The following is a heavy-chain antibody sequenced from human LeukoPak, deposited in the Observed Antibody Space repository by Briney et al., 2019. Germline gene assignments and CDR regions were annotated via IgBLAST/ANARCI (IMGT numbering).Heavy chain of an antibody. CDR2: INHSGST. CDR1: GGSFSGYF. Sequence: PSETLSLTCAVYGGSFSGYFWSWIRQPPGKGLEWIGEINHSGSTNYNPSLKSRVTISVDTSKNQLSLKLSSVTAADTAVYYCARLRRGYSSSWLDYWGQETLVTVSS. V-gene: IGHV4-34*01. CDR3: ARLRRGYSSSWLDY. D-gene: IGHD6-13*01. J-gene: IGHJ4*02.